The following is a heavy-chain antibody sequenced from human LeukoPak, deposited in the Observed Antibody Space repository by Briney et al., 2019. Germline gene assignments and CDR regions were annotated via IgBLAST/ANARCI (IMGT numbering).Heavy chain of an antibody. V-gene: IGHV3-53*01. Sequence: GGSLRLSCAASGFTFSDYGMHWVRQAPGKGLEWVSVIYSGGSTYYADSVKGRFTISRDNSKNTLYLQMNSLRAEDTAVYYCARDIGLASDYWGQGTLVTVSS. CDR2: IYSGGST. CDR3: ARDIGLASDY. D-gene: IGHD6-19*01. CDR1: GFTFSDYG. J-gene: IGHJ4*02.